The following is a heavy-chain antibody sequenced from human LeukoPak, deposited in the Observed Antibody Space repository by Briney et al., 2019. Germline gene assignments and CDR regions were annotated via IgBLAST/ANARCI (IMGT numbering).Heavy chain of an antibody. V-gene: IGHV4-34*01. CDR2: INHSGST. CDR3: ARQWLVSPLFDY. Sequence: SSETLSLTCAVYGXSFSGYYWSWIRQPPGKGLEWIGEINHSGSTNYNPYLRSRVTVSVHASKNQLSLKLSSVTAADTAVYYCARQWLVSPLFDYWGQGTLVTVSS. J-gene: IGHJ4*02. D-gene: IGHD6-19*01. CDR1: GXSFSGYY.